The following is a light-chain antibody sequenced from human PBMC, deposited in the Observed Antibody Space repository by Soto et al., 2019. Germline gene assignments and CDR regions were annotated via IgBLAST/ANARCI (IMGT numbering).Light chain of an antibody. V-gene: IGLV2-8*01. CDR3: TSYAGSNIPVV. CDR2: EVT. Sequence: QSALTQPPSASGSPGQSVSLSCTGTSSDVGGYNFVSWYQQHPGKAPKLMIYEVTKRPSGVPDRFSGSKSGNTASLTVSGLQAEDEADYYCTSYAGSNIPVVFGGGTKVTVL. J-gene: IGLJ2*01. CDR1: SSDVGGYNF.